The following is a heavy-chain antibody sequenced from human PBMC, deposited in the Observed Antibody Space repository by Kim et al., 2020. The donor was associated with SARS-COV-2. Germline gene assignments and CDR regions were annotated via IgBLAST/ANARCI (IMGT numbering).Heavy chain of an antibody. V-gene: IGHV3-9*01. Sequence: GGSLRLSCAASGFTFDDYAMHWVRQAPGKGLEWVSGISWNSGSIGYADSVKGRFTISRDNAKNSLYLQMNSLRAEDTALYYCAKDRRGSCYLGCEMGAFDIWGQGTMVTVSS. D-gene: IGHD2-15*01. CDR3: AKDRRGSCYLGCEMGAFDI. CDR1: GFTFDDYA. J-gene: IGHJ3*02. CDR2: ISWNSGSI.